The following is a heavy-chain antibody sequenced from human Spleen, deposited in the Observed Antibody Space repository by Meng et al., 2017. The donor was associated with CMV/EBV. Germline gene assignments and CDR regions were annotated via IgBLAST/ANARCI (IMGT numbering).Heavy chain of an antibody. CDR2: TYHNGNT. D-gene: IGHD2-21*01. J-gene: IGHJ5*02. V-gene: IGHV4-31*02. CDR3: ARQVPIASNWFDP. CDR1: GGSINSGNYY. Sequence: SGGSINSGNYYWTWIRQRPGKGLEWIGYTYHNGNTYYNPSLKRRITISVDTSKNQFYLNLRSVTAADTAVYYCARQVPIASNWFDPWGQGSLVTVSS.